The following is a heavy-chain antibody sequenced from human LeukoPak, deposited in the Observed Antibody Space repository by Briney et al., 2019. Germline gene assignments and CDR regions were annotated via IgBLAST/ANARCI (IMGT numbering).Heavy chain of an antibody. J-gene: IGHJ6*03. CDR2: ISYSGGT. CDR1: GDSLRSYY. Sequence: ASETLSLTCSVSGDSLRSYYWTWIRQPPGKGLEWIGYISYSGGTNYNPSLKSRVTISVDTSKNQFSLKLSSVTAADTAVYYCARGTRGDYVYHRGNFRRMVYYYYMDVWGKGTTVIVSS. D-gene: IGHD4-17*01. CDR3: ARGTRGDYVYHRGNFRRMVYYYYMDV. V-gene: IGHV4-59*01.